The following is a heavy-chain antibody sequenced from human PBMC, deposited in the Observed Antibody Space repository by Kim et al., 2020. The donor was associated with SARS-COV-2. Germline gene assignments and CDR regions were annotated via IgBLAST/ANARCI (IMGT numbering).Heavy chain of an antibody. V-gene: IGHV1-18*01. CDR3: ARDLHDYSNYGDPQAIEDYMDV. CDR1: GYTFTSYG. D-gene: IGHD4-4*01. Sequence: ASVKVSCKASGYTFTSYGISWVRQAPGQGLEWMGWISAYNGNTNYAQKLQGRVTMTTDTSTSTAYMELRSLRSDDTAVYYCARDLHDYSNYGDPQAIEDYMDVWGKGTTVTVSS. CDR2: ISAYNGNT. J-gene: IGHJ6*03.